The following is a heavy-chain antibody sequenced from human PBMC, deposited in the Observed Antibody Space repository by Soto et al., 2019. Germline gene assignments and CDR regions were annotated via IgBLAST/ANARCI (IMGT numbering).Heavy chain of an antibody. Sequence: QVQLVQSGAEVKKPGSSVKVSCKTSGGSFSSFHITWVRQAPGQGLEWMGRIIPILGITNYAQNFQGRVTSTADKSTNTADMELNSLRSDDTAIYYWARGPNSLGDDWGQGTLITVSS. CDR3: ARGPNSLGDD. CDR1: GGSFSSFH. CDR2: IIPILGIT. D-gene: IGHD7-27*01. J-gene: IGHJ4*02. V-gene: IGHV1-69*02.